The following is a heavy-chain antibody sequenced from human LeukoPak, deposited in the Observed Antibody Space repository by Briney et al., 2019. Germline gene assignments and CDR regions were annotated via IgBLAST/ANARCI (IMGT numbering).Heavy chain of an antibody. CDR2: IPYDGSNK. Sequence: PGRSLRLSCAASGFTFSSYAMHWVRQAPGKGLEWITLIPYDGSNKYYADSVKGRFTISRDNSKNTLYLQMNSLRAEDTAVYYCARYYGSGRGYYGLDVWGQGTTVTVFS. CDR1: GFTFSSYA. J-gene: IGHJ6*02. CDR3: ARYYGSGRGYYGLDV. D-gene: IGHD3-10*01. V-gene: IGHV3-30*04.